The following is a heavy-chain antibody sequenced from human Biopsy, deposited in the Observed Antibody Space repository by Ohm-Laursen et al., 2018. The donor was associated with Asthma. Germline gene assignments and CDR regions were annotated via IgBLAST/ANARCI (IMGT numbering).Heavy chain of an antibody. V-gene: IGHV3-48*02. J-gene: IGHJ4*02. CDR1: GFTFSSYS. D-gene: IGHD5-18*01. CDR3: ARFKRGYSYGYAGVFDY. CDR2: ISSSSSTI. Sequence: LSLTCAASGFTFSSYSMNWVRQAPGKGLEWVSYISSSSSTIYYADSVKGRFTISRDNAKNSLYLRMNSMRDEDTAVYYCARFKRGYSYGYAGVFDYWGQGTLVTVSS.